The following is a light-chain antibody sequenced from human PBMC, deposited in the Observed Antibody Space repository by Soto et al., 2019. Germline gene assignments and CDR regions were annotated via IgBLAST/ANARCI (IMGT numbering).Light chain of an antibody. Sequence: EIVLTQSPGTLSLSPGESATLSCRASQSVTSSYLAWYQQKPGQPPRLLMYGASSRATDIPDRFSGSGSGADFTLTISRLESEDFAVYYCQQYGSSPFTFGQGTKLEIK. J-gene: IGKJ2*01. V-gene: IGKV3-20*01. CDR3: QQYGSSPFT. CDR1: QSVTSSY. CDR2: GAS.